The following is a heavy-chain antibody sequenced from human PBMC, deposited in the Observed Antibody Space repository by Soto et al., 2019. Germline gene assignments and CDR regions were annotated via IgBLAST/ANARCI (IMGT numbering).Heavy chain of an antibody. CDR3: ARGITYYDFWSGHRLEYYFDS. CDR1: GGSFRGYY. D-gene: IGHD3-3*01. V-gene: IGHV4-34*01. J-gene: IGHJ4*02. CDR2: INHSAST. Sequence: PSETLSITCAVYGGSFRGYYWSWIRQPPGKGLEWIGEINHSASTNYNPSLKSRVTISVETSKNQFSLKLSSVTAADTAVYYCARGITYYDFWSGHRLEYYFDSWGQGTLVT.